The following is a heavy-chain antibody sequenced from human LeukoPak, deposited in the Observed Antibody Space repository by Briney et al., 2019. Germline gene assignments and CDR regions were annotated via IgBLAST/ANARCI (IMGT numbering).Heavy chain of an antibody. D-gene: IGHD1-26*01. V-gene: IGHV4-4*07. CDR1: GGSISSYY. Sequence: PSETLSLTCTVSGGSISSYYWSWIRQPAGKGPEWIGRIYTSRSTNYNASLKSRVSMSVDTSKNQFSLKLSSVTAADTAVFYCARENSGSYREFDYWGQGTLVTVSS. CDR3: ARENSGSYREFDY. J-gene: IGHJ4*02. CDR2: IYTSRST.